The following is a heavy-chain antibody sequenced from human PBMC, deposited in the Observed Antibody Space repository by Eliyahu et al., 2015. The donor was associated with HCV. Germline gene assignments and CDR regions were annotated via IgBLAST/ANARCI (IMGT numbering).Heavy chain of an antibody. J-gene: IGHJ3*02. Sequence: QVQLVQSGAEVKKPGSSVKVSCKASGGTFSSYAISWVRQAPGQGLEWMGGIIPXFGTANYAQKFQGRVTITADESTSTAYMELSSLRSEDTAVYYCARDTRIRDNWNYVSDDAFDIWGQGTMVTVSS. CDR3: ARDTRIRDNWNYVSDDAFDI. CDR1: GGTFSSYA. D-gene: IGHD1-7*01. CDR2: IIPXFGTA. V-gene: IGHV1-69*01.